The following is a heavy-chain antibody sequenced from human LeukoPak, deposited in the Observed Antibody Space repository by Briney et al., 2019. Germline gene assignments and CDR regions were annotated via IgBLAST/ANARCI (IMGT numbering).Heavy chain of an antibody. CDR2: IKFDGSEI. CDR3: TRDLNHDSSG. V-gene: IGHV3-7*01. CDR1: GFRLSDQL. J-gene: IGHJ4*02. Sequence: GSLRLSCGASGFRLSDQLMNWVRPAPGEGLECVGNIKFDGSEIYYLDSVRGRFSISRDNAKNSLYLQMNSLRVEDTAVYYCTRDLNHDSSGWGQGTLVTVSS. D-gene: IGHD3-22*01.